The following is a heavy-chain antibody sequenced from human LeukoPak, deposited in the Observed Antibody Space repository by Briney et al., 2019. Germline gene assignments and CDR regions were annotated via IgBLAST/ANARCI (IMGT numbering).Heavy chain of an antibody. CDR2: INAYNGNT. Sequence: ASVKVSCKASGYTFTSYGIRWVRQAPGQGLEWMGWINAYNGNTNYAQKLQGRVTMTTDTSTSTAYMELRSLRSDDTAVYYCARDDYYDSSGYTKLGAFEIWGQGTMVTVSS. CDR1: GYTFTSYG. CDR3: ARDDYYDSSGYTKLGAFEI. V-gene: IGHV1-18*01. J-gene: IGHJ3*02. D-gene: IGHD3-22*01.